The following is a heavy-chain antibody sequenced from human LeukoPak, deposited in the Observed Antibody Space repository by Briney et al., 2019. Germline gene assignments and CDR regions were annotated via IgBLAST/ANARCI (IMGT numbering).Heavy chain of an antibody. CDR2: IAADSSAI. V-gene: IGHV3-48*01. CDR1: GFTFSSYS. CDR3: ARNAWKSYDSGRGRMDV. J-gene: IGHJ6*02. Sequence: GGSLRLSCAASGFTFSSYSMNWVRQASGKGLEWVSYIAADSSAIYYADSVRGRCTISRDNAKNSLYLQMNSLRAEDTAVYYCARNAWKSYDSGRGRMDVWGQGTTVTVSS. D-gene: IGHD3-10*01.